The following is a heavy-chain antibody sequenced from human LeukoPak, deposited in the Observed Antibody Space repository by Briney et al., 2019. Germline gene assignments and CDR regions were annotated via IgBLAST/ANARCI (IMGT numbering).Heavy chain of an antibody. CDR2: ISGSGDST. CDR3: ARCLRYFDWLFSVDT. Sequence: GGSLRLSCAASGFTFSSYAMSWVRQAPGKGLEWVSVISGSGDSTHYADSVKGRFTISRDNSKNTVYLQMNSLRAEDTAVYYCARCLRYFDWLFSVDTWGQGTLVTVSS. CDR1: GFTFSSYA. J-gene: IGHJ5*02. D-gene: IGHD3-9*01. V-gene: IGHV3-23*01.